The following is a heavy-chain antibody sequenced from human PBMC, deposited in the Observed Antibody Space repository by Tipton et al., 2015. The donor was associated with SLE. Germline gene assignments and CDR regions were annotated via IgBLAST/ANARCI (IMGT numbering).Heavy chain of an antibody. J-gene: IGHJ4*02. CDR2: INHSGST. Sequence: TLSLTCAVYGGSFSGYYWSWIRQPPGKGLEWIGEINHSGSTKYNPSLKSRVTISVDTSKNQFSLKLSSVTAADTAVYYCARDRSHDLRVLDYWGQGTLVTVSS. D-gene: IGHD3-16*01. V-gene: IGHV4-34*01. CDR3: ARDRSHDLRVLDY. CDR1: GGSFSGYY.